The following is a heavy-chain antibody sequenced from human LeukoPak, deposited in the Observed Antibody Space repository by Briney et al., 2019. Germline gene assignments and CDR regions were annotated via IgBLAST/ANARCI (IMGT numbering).Heavy chain of an antibody. CDR3: ARRDYDFWSGSPGNYFDY. V-gene: IGHV3-7*01. Sequence: GGSLRLSCAASGFTFSSYWMSWVRQAPGKGLEWVANIKQDGSEKYYVDSVKGRFTISRDNAKNSLYLQMNSLRAEDTAVYYCARRDYDFWSGSPGNYFDYWGQGTLVTVSS. CDR2: IKQDGSEK. D-gene: IGHD3-3*01. J-gene: IGHJ4*02. CDR1: GFTFSSYW.